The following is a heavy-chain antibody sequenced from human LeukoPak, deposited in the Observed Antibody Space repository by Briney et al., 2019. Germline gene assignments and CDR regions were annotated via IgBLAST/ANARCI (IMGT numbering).Heavy chain of an antibody. V-gene: IGHV3-23*01. D-gene: IGHD3-22*01. Sequence: GGTLRLSCAASGFTFSSYGMSWVRQAPGKGLEWVSAISGSGGSTYYADSVKGRFTISRDNAKNSLYLQMNSLRAEDTAVYYCARDSGEYYYDSSGYYGGFDYWGQGTLVTVSS. CDR2: ISGSGGST. J-gene: IGHJ4*02. CDR3: ARDSGEYYYDSSGYYGGFDY. CDR1: GFTFSSYG.